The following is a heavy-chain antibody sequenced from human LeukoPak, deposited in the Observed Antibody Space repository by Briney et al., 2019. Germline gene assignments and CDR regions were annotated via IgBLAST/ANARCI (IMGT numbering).Heavy chain of an antibody. V-gene: IGHV3-30*04. J-gene: IGHJ6*04. CDR3: AKDKYCSGGSCYPDLYYYYGMDV. Sequence: GGSLRLSCAASGSTFSSYAMHWVRQAPGKGLEWVAVISYDGSNKYYADSVKGRFTISRDNSKNTLYLQMNSLGAEDTAVYYCAKDKYCSGGSCYPDLYYYYGMDVWGKGTTVTVSS. D-gene: IGHD2-15*01. CDR1: GSTFSSYA. CDR2: ISYDGSNK.